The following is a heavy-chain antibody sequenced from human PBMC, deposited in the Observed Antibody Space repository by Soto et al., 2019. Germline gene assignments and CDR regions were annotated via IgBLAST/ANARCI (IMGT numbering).Heavy chain of an antibody. Sequence: QVQLVESGGGVVQPGRSLRLACAAFGFTFSNYAMHWVRQAPGKGLEWVALISYDGNNKYFADSVKGRFTISRDNSKSTVSLQRNSLRAEDTAVYYCAREGVVLLDASEPAFDCWGQGSLVTVSS. D-gene: IGHD2-21*01. CDR3: AREGVVLLDASEPAFDC. CDR2: ISYDGNNK. CDR1: GFTFSNYA. V-gene: IGHV3-30-3*01. J-gene: IGHJ4*01.